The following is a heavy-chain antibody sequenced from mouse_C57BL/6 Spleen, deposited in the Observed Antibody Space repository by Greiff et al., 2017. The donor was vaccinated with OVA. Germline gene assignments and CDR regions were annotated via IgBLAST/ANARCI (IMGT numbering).Heavy chain of an antibody. CDR3: ARWATMITTGGGYYAMDY. V-gene: IGHV1-76*01. CDR2: IYPGSGNT. Sequence: VHLVESGAELVRPGASVKLSCKASGYTFTDYYINWVKQRPGQGLEWIARIYPGSGNTYYNEKFKGKATLTAEKSSSTAYMQLSSLTSEDSAVYFCARWATMITTGGGYYAMDYWGQGTSVTVSS. CDR1: GYTFTDYY. J-gene: IGHJ4*01. D-gene: IGHD2-4*01.